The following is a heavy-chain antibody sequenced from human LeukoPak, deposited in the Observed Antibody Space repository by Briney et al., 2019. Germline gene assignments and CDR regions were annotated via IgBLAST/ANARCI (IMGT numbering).Heavy chain of an antibody. CDR3: AKDPGDGHYFDY. Sequence: GGFLRLSCAASGFTFSDYYMTWIRQAPGRGLEWILYIGNRANTISYADSVKGRFTISRDNAKNSLYLQMNSLRAEDTAVYYCAKDPGDGHYFDYWGQGTLVTVSS. D-gene: IGHD7-27*01. CDR2: IGNRANTI. V-gene: IGHV3-11*01. CDR1: GFTFSDYY. J-gene: IGHJ4*02.